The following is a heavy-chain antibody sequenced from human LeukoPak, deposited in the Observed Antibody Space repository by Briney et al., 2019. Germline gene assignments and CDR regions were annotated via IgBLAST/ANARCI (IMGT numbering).Heavy chain of an antibody. CDR2: IYYSGST. D-gene: IGHD3-3*01. V-gene: IGHV4-59*08. CDR1: GGSISSYY. J-gene: IGHJ5*02. CDR3: ARVRTIFGVVIISDWFDP. Sequence: SETLSLTCTVSGGSISSYYWSWIRQPPGKGLEWIGYIYYSGSTNYNPSLKSRVTISVDTSKNQFSLKLSSVTAADTAVYYCARVRTIFGVVIISDWFDPWGQGTLVTVSS.